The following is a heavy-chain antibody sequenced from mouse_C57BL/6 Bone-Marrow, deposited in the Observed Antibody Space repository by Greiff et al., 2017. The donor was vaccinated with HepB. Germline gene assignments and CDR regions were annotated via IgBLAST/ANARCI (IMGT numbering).Heavy chain of an antibody. CDR1: GFTFSNYW. CDR2: IRLKSDNYAT. J-gene: IGHJ2*01. Sequence: EVKLVESGGGLVQPGGSMKLSCVASGFTFSNYWMNWVRQSPEKGLEWVAQIRLKSDNYATHYAESVKGRFTISRDDSKSSVYLQMNNLRAEDTGIYYFTVYDGYYDDYWGQGTTLTVSS. D-gene: IGHD2-3*01. V-gene: IGHV6-3*01. CDR3: TVYDGYYDDY.